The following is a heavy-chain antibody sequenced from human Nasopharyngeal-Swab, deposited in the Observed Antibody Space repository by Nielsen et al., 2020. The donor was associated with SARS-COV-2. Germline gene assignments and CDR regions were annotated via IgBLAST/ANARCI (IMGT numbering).Heavy chain of an antibody. J-gene: IGHJ5*02. D-gene: IGHD2-2*01. CDR2: IYHSGST. Sequence: SQTLSLTCAVSGYSISSGYYWGWNRQPPGKGLEWIGSIYHSGSTYYNPSLKSRVTISVDTSKNQFSLKLSSVTAADTAVYYCARIVVVPAASVRIRGWFDPWGQGTLVTVSS. CDR3: ARIVVVPAASVRIRGWFDP. CDR1: GYSISSGYY. V-gene: IGHV4-38-2*01.